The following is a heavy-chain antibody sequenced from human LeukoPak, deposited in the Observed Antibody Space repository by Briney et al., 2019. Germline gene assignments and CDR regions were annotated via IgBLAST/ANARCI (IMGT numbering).Heavy chain of an antibody. CDR3: ARDRYGGYLRPIDY. Sequence: GGSLRLSCAASGFTFSSYWMSWVRQAPGKGLEWVANIKQDGSEKYYVDSVKGRFTISRDNAKNSLYLQMNSLRAEETAVYYCARDRYGGYLRPIDYWGQGTLVTVSS. CDR2: IKQDGSEK. D-gene: IGHD5-12*01. J-gene: IGHJ4*02. V-gene: IGHV3-7*01. CDR1: GFTFSSYW.